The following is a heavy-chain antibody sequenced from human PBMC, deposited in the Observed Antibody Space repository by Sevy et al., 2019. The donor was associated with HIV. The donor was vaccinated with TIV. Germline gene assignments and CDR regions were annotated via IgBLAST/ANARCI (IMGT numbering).Heavy chain of an antibody. D-gene: IGHD2-2*02. CDR3: AREDIVVVPAAILYYYGMDV. CDR1: GFTFSSYS. J-gene: IGHJ6*02. Sequence: GGSLRLSCAASGFTFSSYSMNWVRQAPGKGLEWVSYISSSSSTIYYADSVKGRFTISRDNAKNSLYLQMNSRRDEDTAVYYCAREDIVVVPAAILYYYGMDVWGQGTTVTVSS. V-gene: IGHV3-48*02. CDR2: ISSSSSTI.